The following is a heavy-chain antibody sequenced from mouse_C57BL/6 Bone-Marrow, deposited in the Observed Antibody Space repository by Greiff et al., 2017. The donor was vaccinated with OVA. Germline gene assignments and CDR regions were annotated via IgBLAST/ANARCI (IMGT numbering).Heavy chain of an antibody. J-gene: IGHJ3*01. Sequence: EVKLVESGGGLVKPGGSLKLSCAASGFTFSSYAMSWVRQTPEKRLEWVATISDGGSYTYYPDNVKGRFTISRDNAKNNLYLQMSHLKSEDTAMYYCARGRFADWGQGTLVSVYA. CDR3: ARGRFAD. CDR1: GFTFSSYA. CDR2: ISDGGSYT. V-gene: IGHV5-4*03.